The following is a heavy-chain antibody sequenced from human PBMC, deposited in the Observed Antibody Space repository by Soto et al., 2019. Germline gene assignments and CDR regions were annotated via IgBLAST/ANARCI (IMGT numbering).Heavy chain of an antibody. CDR3: AKAGYCSGSSCYSKSSFDY. Sequence: GGSLRLSCAASGFTFSTYAMSWVRQAPGKGLEWVSGISGSGGSTYTADSVKGRFTISRDSSENTLYLQMNSLRAEDTAVYHCAKAGYCSGSSCYSKSSFDYWGQGTLVTVSS. V-gene: IGHV3-23*01. CDR2: ISGSGGST. J-gene: IGHJ4*02. CDR1: GFTFSTYA. D-gene: IGHD2-15*01.